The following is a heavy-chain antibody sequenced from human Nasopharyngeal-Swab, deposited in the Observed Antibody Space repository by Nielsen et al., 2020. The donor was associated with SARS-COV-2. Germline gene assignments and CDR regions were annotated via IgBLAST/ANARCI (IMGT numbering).Heavy chain of an antibody. CDR3: TTEIVVVPAAIHYYYYGMDV. V-gene: IGHV3-15*01. D-gene: IGHD2-2*02. J-gene: IGHJ6*02. CDR2: IKSKTDGGTT. Sequence: WIRQPPGKGLEWVGRIKSKTDGGTTDYAAPVKGRFTISRDDSKSTLYLQMNSLKTEDTAVYYCTTEIVVVPAAIHYYYYGMDVWGQGTTVTVSS.